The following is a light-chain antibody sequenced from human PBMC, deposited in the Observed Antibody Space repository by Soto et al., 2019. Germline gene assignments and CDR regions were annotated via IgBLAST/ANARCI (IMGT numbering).Light chain of an antibody. Sequence: DIQMTQSPSSLSASVGDRVTITCRASQGISNYLAWYQQKPGKVPKLLIYAASTLQSGVPSRFSGSGSGTDFTLTISTLQPEDVATYYGQKYNSAPPMYIFGQGTEVEIK. CDR1: QGISNY. V-gene: IGKV1-27*01. J-gene: IGKJ2*01. CDR3: QKYNSAPPMYI. CDR2: AAS.